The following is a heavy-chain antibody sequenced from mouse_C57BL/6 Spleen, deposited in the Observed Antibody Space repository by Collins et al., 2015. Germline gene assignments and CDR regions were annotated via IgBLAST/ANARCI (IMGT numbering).Heavy chain of an antibody. J-gene: IGHJ3*01. Sequence: QVQLQQPGAELVRPGSPVKLSCKASGYTFTSYWMHWVKQRPIQGLEWIGNIDPSDSETHYNQKFKDKATLTVDKSSSTAYMQLSSLTSEDSAVYYCARGDDYDWFAYWGQGTLVTVSA. CDR1: GYTFTSYW. V-gene: IGHV1-52*01. D-gene: IGHD2-4*01. CDR2: IDPSDSET. CDR3: ARGDDYDWFAY.